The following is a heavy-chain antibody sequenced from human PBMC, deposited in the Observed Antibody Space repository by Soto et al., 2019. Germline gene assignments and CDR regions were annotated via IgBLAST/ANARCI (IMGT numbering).Heavy chain of an antibody. Sequence: GGSLRLSCAASGFTFRSYGMHWVRQAPGKGLEWVAVTWHDGSNKYYADSVKGRFTISRGNSKNTLYLQMNSLRTEDTAVYYCARGGKAMVNFDYWGQGTLVTVSS. CDR3: ARGGKAMVNFDY. V-gene: IGHV3-33*01. CDR2: TWHDGSNK. CDR1: GFTFRSYG. D-gene: IGHD5-18*01. J-gene: IGHJ4*02.